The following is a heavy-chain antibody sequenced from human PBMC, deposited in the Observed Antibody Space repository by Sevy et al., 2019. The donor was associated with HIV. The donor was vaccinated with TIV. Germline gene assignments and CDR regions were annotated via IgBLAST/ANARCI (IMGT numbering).Heavy chain of an antibody. J-gene: IGHJ4*02. D-gene: IGHD6-13*01. CDR3: AKSENYGLRSSWYWTY. V-gene: IGHV3-23*01. Sequence: GGSLRLSCVASGFTFSNYAMNWVRQAPGKGLEWISVISGSDANSFYADSVKGRFTISRDNSKNTLYLQMNSLRAEDTAIYYCAKSENYGLRSSWYWTYWGQGTLVTVSS. CDR1: GFTFSNYA. CDR2: ISGSDANS.